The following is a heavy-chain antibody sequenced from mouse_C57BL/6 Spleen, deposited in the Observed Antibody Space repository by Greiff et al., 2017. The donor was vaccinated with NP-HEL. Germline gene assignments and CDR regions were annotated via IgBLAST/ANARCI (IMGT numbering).Heavy chain of an antibody. Sequence: QVTLKECGPGILQSSQTLSLTCSFSGFSLSTSGMGVSWIRQPSGKGLEWLAHIYWDDDKRYNPSLKSRLTISKDTSRNQVFLKVTSVDTADTATYYCARPVEDYYYAMDYWGQGTSVTVSS. V-gene: IGHV8-12*01. CDR1: GFSLSTSGMG. CDR2: IYWDDDK. CDR3: ARPVEDYYYAMDY. J-gene: IGHJ4*01.